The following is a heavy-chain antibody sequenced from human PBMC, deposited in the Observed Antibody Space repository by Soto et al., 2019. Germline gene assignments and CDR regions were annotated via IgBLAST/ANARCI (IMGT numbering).Heavy chain of an antibody. CDR1: GYTFTIYY. CDR3: ARGGRHSDYYYYYGMDV. Sequence: ASVKVSCKAFGYTFTIYYIHWVRQAPGQGLEWMGVINTSGGSPTYAQKFQDRVTMTRDTSTSTVYMELSSLRSEDTAVYYCARGGRHSDYYYYYGMDVWGQGTTVTVSS. V-gene: IGHV1-46*01. D-gene: IGHD6-25*01. CDR2: INTSGGSP. J-gene: IGHJ6*02.